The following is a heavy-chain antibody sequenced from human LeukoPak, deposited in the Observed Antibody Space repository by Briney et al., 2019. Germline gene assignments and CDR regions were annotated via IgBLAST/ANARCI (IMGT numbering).Heavy chain of an antibody. V-gene: IGHV4-59*08. CDR1: GGSISSYY. J-gene: IGHJ5*02. CDR3: ARTGAYYDILTGPPALDP. CDR2: IYYSGST. D-gene: IGHD3-9*01. Sequence: PSQTLSLTCTVSGGSISSYYWSWIRQSPGKGLEWIGYIYYSGSTNYNPSLKSRVTISVDTSKNQFSLKLSSVTAADTAVYYCARTGAYYDILTGPPALDPWGQGTLVTVSS.